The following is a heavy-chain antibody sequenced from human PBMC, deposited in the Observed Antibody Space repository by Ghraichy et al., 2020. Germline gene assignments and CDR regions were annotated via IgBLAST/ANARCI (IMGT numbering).Heavy chain of an antibody. Sequence: SETLSLTCTVSGGSISSYYWSWIRQPPGKGLEWIGYIYYSGSTNYNPSLKSRVTISVDTSKNQFSLKLSSVTAADTAVYYCARDAGSPPFKGFDPWGQGTLVTVSS. CDR1: GGSISSYY. V-gene: IGHV4-59*01. CDR2: IYYSGST. CDR3: ARDAGSPPFKGFDP. J-gene: IGHJ5*02.